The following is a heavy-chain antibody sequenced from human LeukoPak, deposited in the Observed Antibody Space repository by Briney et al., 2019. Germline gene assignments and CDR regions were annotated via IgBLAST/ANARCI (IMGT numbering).Heavy chain of an antibody. D-gene: IGHD6-19*01. J-gene: IGHJ4*02. CDR2: ISSTGTYI. Sequence: GGSLRLSCAASGFTFSSYSMNWVRQAPGKGLEWVSSISSTGTYIYSPDSMKGRFTISRDNAKNALYLQMNSLRTEDTAVYYCARVEAWQWVARLDPSPFDHWGQGTQVTVSS. CDR1: GFTFSSYS. V-gene: IGHV3-21*01. CDR3: ARVEAWQWVARLDPSPFDH.